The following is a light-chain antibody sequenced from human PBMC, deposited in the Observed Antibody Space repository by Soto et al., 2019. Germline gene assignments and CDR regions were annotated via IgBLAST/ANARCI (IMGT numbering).Light chain of an antibody. V-gene: IGLV2-8*01. CDR3: SSYGGSSYV. CDR2: EVT. J-gene: IGLJ1*01. Sequence: QSVLAQPPSASGSPGQSVTISCTVGSSDFGGYSYVSWYQQHPGKAPKLIIYEVTERPSGVPDRLSGSKSGNTASLTVSGLQAEDEADYYCSSYGGSSYVFGTGTKVTVL. CDR1: SSDFGGYSY.